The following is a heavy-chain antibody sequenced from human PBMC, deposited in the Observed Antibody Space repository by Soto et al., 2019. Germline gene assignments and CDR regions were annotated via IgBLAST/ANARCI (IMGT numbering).Heavy chain of an antibody. CDR1: GYTFTSYD. CDR2: MNPNSGNT. Sequence: ASVKVSCKASGYTFTSYDINWVRQATGQGLEWMGWMNPNSGNTGYAQKFQGRVTMTRNTSISTAYKELSSLRSEDTAVYNCARVLGPYYDFWSGYYAAFDIWGQGTMVTVSS. D-gene: IGHD3-3*01. CDR3: ARVLGPYYDFWSGYYAAFDI. V-gene: IGHV1-8*01. J-gene: IGHJ3*02.